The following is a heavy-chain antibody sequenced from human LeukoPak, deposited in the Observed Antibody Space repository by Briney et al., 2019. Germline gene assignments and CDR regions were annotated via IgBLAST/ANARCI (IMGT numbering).Heavy chain of an antibody. CDR2: IDWDDDK. J-gene: IGHJ4*02. V-gene: IGHV2-70*04. CDR1: GFSLSTSGMR. D-gene: IGHD6-19*01. CDR3: ARIRSSGWYDY. Sequence: ESGPALVKPTQTLTLTRTFSGFSLSTSGMRVSWIRQPPGKALEWLARIDWDDDKFYSTSLKTRLTISKDTSKNQVALTMTNMDPVDTATYYCARIRSSGWYDYWGQGTLVTVSS.